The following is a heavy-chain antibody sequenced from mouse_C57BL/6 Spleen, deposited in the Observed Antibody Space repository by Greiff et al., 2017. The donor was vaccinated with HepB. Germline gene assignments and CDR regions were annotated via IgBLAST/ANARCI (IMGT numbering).Heavy chain of an antibody. V-gene: IGHV1-5*01. Sequence: VQLQQSGTVLARPGASVKMSCKTSGYTFTSYWMHWVKQRPGQGLEWIGAIYPGNSDTSYNQKFKGKAKLTAVTSASTAYMELSSLTNEDSAVYYCTRFRVTTVVAPFDYWGQGTTLTVSS. D-gene: IGHD1-1*01. CDR3: TRFRVTTVVAPFDY. CDR1: GYTFTSYW. CDR2: IYPGNSDT. J-gene: IGHJ2*01.